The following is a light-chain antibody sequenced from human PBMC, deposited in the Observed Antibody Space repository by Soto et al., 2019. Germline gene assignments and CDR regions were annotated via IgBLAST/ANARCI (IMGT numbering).Light chain of an antibody. Sequence: QSVLIQPPSASGTPGQTVTISCSGDYSNIGRYPVNWYQQVPGMAPRLLIYVDNQRPSGVPARFSASRSGASASLAISGLQSEDEADYYCAAWDDSLNGWVFGGGTKVTVL. CDR2: VDN. CDR3: AAWDDSLNGWV. V-gene: IGLV1-44*01. J-gene: IGLJ3*02. CDR1: YSNIGRYP.